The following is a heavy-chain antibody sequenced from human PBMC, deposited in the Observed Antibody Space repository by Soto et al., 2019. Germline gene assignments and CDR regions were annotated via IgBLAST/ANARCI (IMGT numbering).Heavy chain of an antibody. CDR3: ARGRYGDY. CDR2: ISAHNGNT. J-gene: IGHJ4*02. Sequence: QVHLVQSGAELKKPGASVKVSCKGSGYDFTTYGITWVRQAPGQGLEWMAWISAHNGNTDYAQKLQGRVTVTRDTSTSTAYMELRSLRSDDTAMYYCARGRYGDYWGQGALVTVSS. CDR1: GYDFTTYG. D-gene: IGHD1-1*01. V-gene: IGHV1-18*01.